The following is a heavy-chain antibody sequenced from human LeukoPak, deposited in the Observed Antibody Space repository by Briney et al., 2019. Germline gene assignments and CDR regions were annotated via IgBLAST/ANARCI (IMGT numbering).Heavy chain of an antibody. CDR3: ARLSSDGYNYYYYYYYMDV. CDR2: IYYSGST. D-gene: IGHD5-24*01. J-gene: IGHJ6*03. V-gene: IGHV4-59*08. CDR1: GGSISSYY. Sequence: SETLSLTCTVSGGSISSYYWSWIRQPPGKGLEWIGYIYYSGSTNYNPSLKSRVTISVDTSKNQISLKLSSVTAADTAVYYCARLSSDGYNYYYYYYYMDVWGKGTTVTVSS.